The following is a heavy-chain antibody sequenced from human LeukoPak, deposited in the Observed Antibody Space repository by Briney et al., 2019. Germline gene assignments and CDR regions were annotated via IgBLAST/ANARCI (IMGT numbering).Heavy chain of an antibody. J-gene: IGHJ6*02. V-gene: IGHV3-53*04. CDR1: GFTVSSNY. D-gene: IGHD6-19*01. CDR2: IYSGGST. CDR3: ARDRVAVAGTALYYYGMDV. Sequence: GGSLRLSCAASGFTVSSNYMSWVRQAPGKGLEWVSVIYSGGSTYYADSVEGRFTISRHNSKNTLYLQMNSLRAEDTAVYYCARDRVAVAGTALYYYGMDVWGQGTTVTVSS.